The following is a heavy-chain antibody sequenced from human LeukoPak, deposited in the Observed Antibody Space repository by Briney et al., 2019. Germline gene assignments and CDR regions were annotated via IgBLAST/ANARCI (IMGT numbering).Heavy chain of an antibody. Sequence: GGSLRLSCAASGFTFSSYAMSWVRQAPGRGLEWVSTISGSGGSTYYADSVQGRFTISRDNSKNTLFLRMNSLRAEDTAVYYCAKRGLGRGWYENFQHWGQGTLVTVSS. V-gene: IGHV3-23*01. J-gene: IGHJ1*01. CDR3: AKRGLGRGWYENFQH. CDR2: ISGSGGST. CDR1: GFTFSSYA. D-gene: IGHD6-19*01.